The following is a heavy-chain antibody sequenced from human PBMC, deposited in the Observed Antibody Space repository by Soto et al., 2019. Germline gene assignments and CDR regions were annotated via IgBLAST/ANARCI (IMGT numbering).Heavy chain of an antibody. CDR2: ISGIGGST. CDR3: AKDSPPPGWSPLYYFDY. J-gene: IGHJ4*02. Sequence: EVQLLESGGGLVQPGGSLRPSCPASGFTFSSYAMSWVLQAPGKGLEWVSAISGIGGSTYYADSVKGRFTISKDNSKNTLYLQMNSLRAEDTAVYYCAKDSPPPGWSPLYYFDYWGQGTLVTVSS. CDR1: GFTFSSYA. D-gene: IGHD6-19*01. V-gene: IGHV3-23*01.